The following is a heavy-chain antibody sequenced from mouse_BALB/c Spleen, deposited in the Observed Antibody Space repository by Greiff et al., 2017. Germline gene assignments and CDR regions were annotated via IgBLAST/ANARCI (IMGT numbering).Heavy chain of an antibody. Sequence: VQLQQSGAELVKPGASVKLSCTASGFNIKHTYMHWVKQRPEQGLEWIGRIDPANGNTKYDPKFQGKATITADTSSNTAYLQLSSLTSEDTAVYYCARGLGYFDYWGQGTTLTVSS. CDR3: ARGLGYFDY. CDR1: GFNIKHTY. V-gene: IGHV14-3*02. CDR2: IDPANGNT. D-gene: IGHD4-1*01. J-gene: IGHJ2*01.